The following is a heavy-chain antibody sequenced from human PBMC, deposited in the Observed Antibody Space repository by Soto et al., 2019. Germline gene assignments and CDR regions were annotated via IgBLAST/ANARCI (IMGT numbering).Heavy chain of an antibody. CDR1: GYTFTSYG. CDR3: ARVPTVTDAFDI. J-gene: IGHJ3*02. Sequence: ASVKVSCKASGYTFTSYGVSWVRQAPGQGLEWMGWISAYNGNTNYAQKLQGRVTMTTDTSTSTAYMELRSLRSDDTAVYYCARVPTVTDAFDIWGQGTTVTVSS. V-gene: IGHV1-18*01. D-gene: IGHD4-17*01. CDR2: ISAYNGNT.